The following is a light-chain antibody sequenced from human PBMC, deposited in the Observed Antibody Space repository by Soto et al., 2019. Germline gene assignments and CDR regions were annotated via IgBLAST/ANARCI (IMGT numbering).Light chain of an antibody. CDR3: SYDAGSNNFV. Sequence: QSALTQPPSASGSPAQSVTISCTGTSSDVGGYNYVSWYQQHPGKAPKLMIYEVSRRPSGVPDRFSGSKSGNTASLTVSGRQDWNEADYYCSYDAGSNNFVFGGGTELTVL. J-gene: IGLJ2*01. V-gene: IGLV2-8*01. CDR2: EVS. CDR1: SSDVGGYNY.